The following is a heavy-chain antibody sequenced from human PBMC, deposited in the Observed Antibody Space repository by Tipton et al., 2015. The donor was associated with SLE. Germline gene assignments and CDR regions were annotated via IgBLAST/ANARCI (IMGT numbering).Heavy chain of an antibody. J-gene: IGHJ2*01. CDR2: IYYTGTTT. D-gene: IGHD4-11*01. CDR1: GGSVSISSKY. CDR3: AREFLNPVTTVHYYFDL. Sequence: TLSLTCTVSGGSVSISSKYWVWIRRPPGKGLEWIGGIYYTGTTTYYNSFLKNRVTMSVDTSKTHSSLKLISVTAADTAVYYCAREFLNPVTTVHYYFDLWGRGTLVTVSS. V-gene: IGHV4-39*07.